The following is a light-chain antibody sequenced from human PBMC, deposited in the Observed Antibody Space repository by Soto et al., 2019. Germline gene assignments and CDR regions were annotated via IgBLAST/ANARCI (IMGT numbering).Light chain of an antibody. CDR3: LQHNAYPWT. V-gene: IGKV1-17*01. J-gene: IGKJ1*01. CDR1: QDIGIN. Sequence: DIQMTQSPSSLSASVGDRVTMTCRASQDIGINLGWFQQKPGKAPKRLIYVASSLQSGVPSRFSGSGSGTEFTLTISSPQPEDLASYFCLQHNAYPWTFGQGNKVEV. CDR2: VAS.